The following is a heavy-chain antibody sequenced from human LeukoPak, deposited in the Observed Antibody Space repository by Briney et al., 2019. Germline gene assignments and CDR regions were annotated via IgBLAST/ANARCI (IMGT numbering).Heavy chain of an antibody. Sequence: PGGSLRLSCAASGFTFCTYDMHWVRQVPGKGLEWVSAIGTAGETYYRGSVKGRFTISRDNGKTSLYLQMNSLRVEDTAVYYCARGPVAGASDLWGQGTLVTVSS. D-gene: IGHD6-19*01. CDR2: IGTAGET. J-gene: IGHJ4*02. V-gene: IGHV3-13*01. CDR1: GFTFCTYD. CDR3: ARGPVAGASDL.